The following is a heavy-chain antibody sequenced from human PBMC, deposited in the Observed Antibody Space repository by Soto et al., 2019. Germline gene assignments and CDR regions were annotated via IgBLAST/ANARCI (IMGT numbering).Heavy chain of an antibody. CDR1: LGSISTYY. CDR3: ARDSGSMGPSYYYMDV. V-gene: IGHV4-59*01. Sequence: QVQLQESGPGLVKPSETLSLTCTVSLGSISTYYWSWVRQPPGKGLQWMGYVYYTGSTNYNPSLNSRVTRSVDTSRNQFSLQLSSVTAADTAVYYCARDSGSMGPSYYYMDVWGKGTTVTVSS. D-gene: IGHD3-10*01. CDR2: VYYTGST. J-gene: IGHJ6*03.